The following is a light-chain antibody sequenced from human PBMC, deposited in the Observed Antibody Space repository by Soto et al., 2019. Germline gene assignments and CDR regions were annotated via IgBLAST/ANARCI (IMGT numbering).Light chain of an antibody. Sequence: DIQMTQSPSSVSASEGDRVTITCRASQGVNSYVAWYQKKPGKAPKLLMHGASSLASGVPTRFSGSGFGTEFTLTISSLQPEDFATYYCQQANTFPTFGPGTKV. CDR1: QGVNSY. V-gene: IGKV1-12*01. J-gene: IGKJ3*01. CDR3: QQANTFPT. CDR2: GAS.